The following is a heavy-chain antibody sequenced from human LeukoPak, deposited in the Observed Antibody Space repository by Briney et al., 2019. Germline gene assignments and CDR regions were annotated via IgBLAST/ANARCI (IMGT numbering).Heavy chain of an antibody. J-gene: IGHJ4*02. V-gene: IGHV1-69*13. CDR2: IIPIFGTA. Sequence: ASVKVSCKASGGTFSSYAISWVRQAPGQGLEWMGGIIPIFGTANYAQKFQGRVTITADESTSTAYMELNSLRSEDTAVYYCALEREVTTEVYFDYWGQGTLVTVSS. D-gene: IGHD4-23*01. CDR3: ALEREVTTEVYFDY. CDR1: GGTFSSYA.